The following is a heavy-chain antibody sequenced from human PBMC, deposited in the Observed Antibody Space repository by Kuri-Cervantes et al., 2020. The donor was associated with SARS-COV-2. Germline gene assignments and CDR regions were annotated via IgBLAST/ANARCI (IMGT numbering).Heavy chain of an antibody. J-gene: IGHJ4*02. D-gene: IGHD2-15*01. CDR2: ISSSGSTI. CDR3: TRMSSGGSPDY. V-gene: IGHV3-48*03. CDR1: GFTFSSYE. Sequence: GESLKISCAASGFTFSSYEMNWGRQAPGRGLEWVSYISSSGSTIYYADSVKGRFTISRDNAKNSLYLQMSSLRVEDTAVYYCTRMSSGGSPDYWGQGTLVTVSS.